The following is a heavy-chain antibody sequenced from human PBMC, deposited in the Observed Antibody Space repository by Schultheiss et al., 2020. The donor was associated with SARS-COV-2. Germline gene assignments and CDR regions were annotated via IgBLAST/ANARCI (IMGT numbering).Heavy chain of an antibody. V-gene: IGHV3-30-3*01. CDR3: ARDSTAMAIFDY. D-gene: IGHD5-18*01. Sequence: SLKISCAASGFTFSSYAMHWVRQAPGKGLEWVAVISYDGSNKYYADSVKGRFTISRDNSKNTLYLQMNSLRAEDTAVYYCARDSTAMAIFDYWGQGTLVTVSS. CDR1: GFTFSSYA. CDR2: ISYDGSNK. J-gene: IGHJ4*02.